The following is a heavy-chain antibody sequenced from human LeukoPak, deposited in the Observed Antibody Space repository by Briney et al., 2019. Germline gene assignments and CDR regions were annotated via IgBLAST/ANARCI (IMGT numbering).Heavy chain of an antibody. CDR1: GFTFSDYY. CDR2: ISSSGSTI. J-gene: IGHJ4*02. CDR3: ARHAVSTSWLPQYYFDY. Sequence: PGGSLRLSCAASGFTFSDYYMSWIRQAPGKGLEWVSNISSSGSTIYYADSVKGRFTISRDNAKNSLYLQMNSLRAEDTAVYYCARHAVSTSWLPQYYFDYWGQGTLVTVSS. D-gene: IGHD5/OR15-5a*01. V-gene: IGHV3-11*01.